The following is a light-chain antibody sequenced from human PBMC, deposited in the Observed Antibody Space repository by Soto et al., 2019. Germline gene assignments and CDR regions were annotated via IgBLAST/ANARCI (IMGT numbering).Light chain of an antibody. J-gene: IGLJ1*01. CDR3: QSYDRSVSGYV. Sequence: QSVLTLPPSVSGAPGQRVTVSCTGSRSNIGADYDVHWYQQLPGTAPKLLVYDNRTRPSGVPDRFSGSKSGTSASLAITGLQDEDEADYYCQSYDRSVSGYVFGTGNKVTVL. CDR2: DNR. CDR1: RSNIGADYD. V-gene: IGLV1-40*01.